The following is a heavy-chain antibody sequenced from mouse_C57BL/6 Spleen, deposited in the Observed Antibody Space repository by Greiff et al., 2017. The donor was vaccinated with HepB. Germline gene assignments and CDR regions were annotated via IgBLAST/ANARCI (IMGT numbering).Heavy chain of an antibody. J-gene: IGHJ2*01. Sequence: EVQLVESGGGLVKPGGSLKLSCADSGFTFSDYGMHWVRQAPEKGLEWVAYISSGSSTIYYADTVKGRFTMSRYNAKNNLFLQMTSLRSEDTAMYYCARRDWDEDYFDYWGQGTTLTVSS. D-gene: IGHD4-1*01. CDR1: GFTFSDYG. CDR2: ISSGSSTI. V-gene: IGHV5-17*01. CDR3: ARRDWDEDYFDY.